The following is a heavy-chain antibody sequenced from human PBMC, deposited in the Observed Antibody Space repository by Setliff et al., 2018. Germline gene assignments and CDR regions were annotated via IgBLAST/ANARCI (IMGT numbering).Heavy chain of an antibody. CDR1: GGSISSYY. J-gene: IGHJ6*03. V-gene: IGHV4-4*07. CDR2: IYIGGSA. D-gene: IGHD6-19*01. CDR3: AREQWLDPPGYYYMDV. Sequence: SETLSLTCTVSGGSISSYYWSWIRQPAGKGLEWIGHIYIGGSANYSPSPKSRVTMSIDTSKNQLSLKLNSVTAADMAVYYCAREQWLDPPGYYYMDVWAKGTTGTVS.